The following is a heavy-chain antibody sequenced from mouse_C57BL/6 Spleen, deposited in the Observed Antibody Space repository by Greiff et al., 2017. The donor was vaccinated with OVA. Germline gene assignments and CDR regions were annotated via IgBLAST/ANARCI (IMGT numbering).Heavy chain of an antibody. CDR1: GYTFTSYW. V-gene: IGHV1-69*01. CDR2: IDPSDSYT. J-gene: IGHJ2*01. CDR3: ARRSPGSSSDY. D-gene: IGHD1-1*01. Sequence: VQLQQPGAELVMPGASVKLSCKASGYTFTSYWMHWVKQRPGQGLEWIGEIDPSDSYTNYNQKFKGKSTLTVDKSSSTAYMQLSSLTSEDSAVYYCARRSPGSSSDYWGQGTTLTVSS.